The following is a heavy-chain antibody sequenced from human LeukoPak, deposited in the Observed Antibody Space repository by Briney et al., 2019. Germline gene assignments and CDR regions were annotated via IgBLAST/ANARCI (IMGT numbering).Heavy chain of an antibody. CDR3: ASLARVDYYYYYMDV. Sequence: GGSLRLSCAASGFTFSDYYMSWIRQAPGKRLEWVSYISSSGSTIYYADSVKGRFTISRDNAKNSLYLQMNSLRAEDTAVYYCASLARVDYYYYYMDVWGKGTTVTISS. V-gene: IGHV3-11*04. J-gene: IGHJ6*03. D-gene: IGHD2-15*01. CDR2: ISSSGSTI. CDR1: GFTFSDYY.